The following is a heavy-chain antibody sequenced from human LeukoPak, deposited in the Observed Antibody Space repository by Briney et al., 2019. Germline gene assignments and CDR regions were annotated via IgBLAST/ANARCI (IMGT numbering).Heavy chain of an antibody. J-gene: IGHJ4*02. CDR2: IIPILGIA. D-gene: IGHD3-16*01. CDR1: GGTFSSYA. CDR3: ARGVSPYDASAL. Sequence: SVKVSCKSSGGTFSSYAISRVRQAPGQGLEWMGRIIPILGIANYAQKFQGRVTITADKSTSTAYMELSSLRSEDTAVYYCARGVSPYDASALWGQGTLVTVSS. V-gene: IGHV1-69*04.